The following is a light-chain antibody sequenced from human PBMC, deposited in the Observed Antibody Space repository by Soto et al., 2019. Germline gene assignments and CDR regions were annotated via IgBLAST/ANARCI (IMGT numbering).Light chain of an antibody. V-gene: IGKV1-8*01. CDR3: HQYYSYPPLT. J-gene: IGKJ4*01. CDR2: AAS. CDR1: QGISSY. Sequence: AIRMTQSPSSLSASTGDRVTITCRASQGISSYLAWYQQKPGKAPKLLIYAASTLQSGVPSRFSGSGSGTDFTLTISCLQSEAFATYYCHQYYSYPPLTFGGGTKVEIK.